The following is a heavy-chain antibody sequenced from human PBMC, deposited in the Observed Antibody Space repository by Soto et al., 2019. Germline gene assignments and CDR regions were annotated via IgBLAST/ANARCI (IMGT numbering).Heavy chain of an antibody. J-gene: IGHJ4*02. CDR1: GFTFSSYA. Sequence: PRGVLRLSCAASGFTFSSYAMSWVRQAPGKGLEWVSAISGSGGSTYYADSVKGRFTISRDNSKNTLYLQMNSLRAEDTAVYYCAKDRVGATSPYRPYYFDYWGQGTLVTVSS. V-gene: IGHV3-23*01. D-gene: IGHD1-26*01. CDR3: AKDRVGATSPYRPYYFDY. CDR2: ISGSGGST.